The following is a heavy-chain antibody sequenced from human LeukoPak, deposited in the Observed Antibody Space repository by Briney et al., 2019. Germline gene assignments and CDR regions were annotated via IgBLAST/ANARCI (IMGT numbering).Heavy chain of an antibody. D-gene: IGHD3-22*01. CDR3: AREPNYYDSSGYSTS. CDR1: GFTFSSHS. V-gene: IGHV3-21*01. J-gene: IGHJ4*02. CDR2: ISSSSSYI. Sequence: GGSLRLSCAASGFTFSSHSMNWVRQAPGKGLEWVSSISSSSSYIYYAGSVKGRFTISRDNAKNSLYLQMNSLRAEDTAVYYCAREPNYYDSSGYSTSGGQGTLVTVSS.